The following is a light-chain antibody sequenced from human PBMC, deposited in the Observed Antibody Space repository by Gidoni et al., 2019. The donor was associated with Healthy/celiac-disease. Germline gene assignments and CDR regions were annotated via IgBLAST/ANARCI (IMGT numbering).Light chain of an antibody. Sequence: SSELTQDPAVSVALGQTVRITCQGDSLRSYYASWYQQKPGQAPVLVIYGKNNRPSGIPDRFSGSSAGNTASLTITGAQAEDEADYYCNSRDSSGNHLDVVFGGWTKLTVL. CDR3: NSRDSSGNHLDVV. J-gene: IGLJ2*01. V-gene: IGLV3-19*01. CDR2: GKN. CDR1: SLRSYY.